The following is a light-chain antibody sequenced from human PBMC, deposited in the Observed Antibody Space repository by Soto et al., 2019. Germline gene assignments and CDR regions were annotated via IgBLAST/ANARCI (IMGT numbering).Light chain of an antibody. Sequence: QSALTQPASVSGSPGQSITISCTGTSSDVGGYNYVSWYQQHPGKAPKLMIYEVSNRPSGVSNRFSGSKSGNTASLTISGLQAEDEADYYCSSYTCSSLPVFGGGTKLTVL. J-gene: IGLJ2*01. CDR3: SSYTCSSLPV. CDR1: SSDVGGYNY. V-gene: IGLV2-14*01. CDR2: EVS.